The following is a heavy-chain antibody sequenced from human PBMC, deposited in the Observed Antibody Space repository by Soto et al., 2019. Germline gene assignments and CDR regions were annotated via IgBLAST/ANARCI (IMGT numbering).Heavy chain of an antibody. CDR3: ARGRSVSNHADVAY. J-gene: IGHJ4*02. CDR2: MSYDGSSK. V-gene: IGHV3-30-3*01. D-gene: IGHD3-16*01. Sequence: QVQLVESGGGVVQPGRSLRLSCAASGFTLSSYSMHWVRQAPGKGLDWVAAMSYDGSSKYFADSVKGRFTISRDNSKNTLSLQMNSLGAEASGVYDCARGRSVSNHADVAYWGQGTLVTVSS. CDR1: GFTLSSYS.